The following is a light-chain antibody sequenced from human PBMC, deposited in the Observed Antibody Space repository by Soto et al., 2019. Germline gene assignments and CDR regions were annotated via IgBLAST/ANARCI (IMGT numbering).Light chain of an antibody. J-gene: IGKJ4*01. Sequence: DIQMTQSPSSLSASVGDTVSITCRASQTINNYLNWYQHKAGKTPKLLIYGGSRLQSGVPSRFSGSGSGPDCTLTTTGLHAEEFATYYCQQSYTSPLLSFGGGTEVDFK. CDR2: GGS. CDR1: QTINNY. CDR3: QQSYTSPLLS. V-gene: IGKV1-39*01.